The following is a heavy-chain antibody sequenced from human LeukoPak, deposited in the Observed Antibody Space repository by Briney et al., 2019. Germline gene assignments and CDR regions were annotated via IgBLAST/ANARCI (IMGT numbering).Heavy chain of an antibody. CDR2: INPNSGGT. Sequence: ASVKVSCKASGYTFTGYYMHWVRQAPGQGLEWMGWINPNSGGTNYAQKFQGRVTMTRDTSISTAYMGLSRLRSDDTAVYYCARDGRAYYDFWSGYYSNWFDPWGQGTLVTVSS. J-gene: IGHJ5*02. CDR3: ARDGRAYYDFWSGYYSNWFDP. D-gene: IGHD3-3*01. CDR1: GYTFTGYY. V-gene: IGHV1-2*02.